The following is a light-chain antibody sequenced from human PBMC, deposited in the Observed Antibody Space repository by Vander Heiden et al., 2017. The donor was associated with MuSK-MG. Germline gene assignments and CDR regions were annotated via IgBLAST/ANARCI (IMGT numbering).Light chain of an antibody. V-gene: IGLV1-44*01. J-gene: IGLJ2*01. Sequence: SVLSQPPSASATPGRTVTTSCSGSSSTLGSNTVNWYQQVPGAAPKLIIYHNDERPSGIPDRFSGSKSDTSASLAISGLQAEEEAYYYCEAWDDRMNGQVLFGGGTKLTVL. CDR1: SSTLGSNT. CDR2: HND. CDR3: EAWDDRMNGQVL.